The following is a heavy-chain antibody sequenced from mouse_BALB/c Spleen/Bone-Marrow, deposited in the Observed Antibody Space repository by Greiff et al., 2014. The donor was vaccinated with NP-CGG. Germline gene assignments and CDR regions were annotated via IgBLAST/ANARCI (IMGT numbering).Heavy chain of an antibody. J-gene: IGHJ1*01. CDR2: ISSGGSYT. V-gene: IGHV5-9-3*01. CDR3: ARQDYYGSSAHWYFDV. CDR1: GFTFSSYA. Sequence: EVKVVESGGGLVKPGGSLKLSCAASGFTFSSYAMSWVRQTPEKRLEWVATISSGGSYTYYADSVKGRFTISRDTAKNTLCLQINSLRSEDTAMYYCARQDYYGSSAHWYFDVWGAGTTVTVSS. D-gene: IGHD1-1*01.